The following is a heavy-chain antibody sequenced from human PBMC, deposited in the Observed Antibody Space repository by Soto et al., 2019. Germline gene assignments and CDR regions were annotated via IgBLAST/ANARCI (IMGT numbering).Heavy chain of an antibody. D-gene: IGHD6-19*01. CDR1: GYTLTEVS. CDR3: ATDLGVAGQGDYFDY. J-gene: IGHJ4*02. V-gene: IGHV1-24*01. CDR2: FDPEDGET. Sequence: ASVKVSCKVSGYTLTEVSMHGVRQAPGKGLEWMGGFDPEDGETIYAQKFQGRVTMTEDTSTDTAYMELSSLRSEDTAVYYCATDLGVAGQGDYFDYWGQGTLVTVSS.